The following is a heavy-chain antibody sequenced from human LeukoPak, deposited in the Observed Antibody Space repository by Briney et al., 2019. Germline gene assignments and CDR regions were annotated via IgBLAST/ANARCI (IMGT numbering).Heavy chain of an antibody. D-gene: IGHD1-26*01. CDR3: ASGGSYAYGMDV. V-gene: IGHV3-48*03. CDR2: ISSSGSTI. Sequence: PGGSLRLSCAASGFTFSSYEMNWVRQAPGKGLEWVSYISSSGSTIYYADSVKGRFTISRDNAKNSLYLQMNSLRAEDTAVYYCASGGSYAYGMDVWGQGTTVTVSS. CDR1: GFTFSSYE. J-gene: IGHJ6*02.